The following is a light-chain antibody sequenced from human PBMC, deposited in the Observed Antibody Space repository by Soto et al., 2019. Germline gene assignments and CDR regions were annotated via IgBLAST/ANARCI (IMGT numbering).Light chain of an antibody. CDR2: SAS. V-gene: IGKV1-39*01. CDR3: QQSYNTPWT. J-gene: IGKJ1*01. Sequence: DIQMTQSPSSLSASVGDRVTITCRASQTINKNLNWYQQKPGQAPNLLIYSASDFQSGVPSRFSGSGSGTDFTLTISSLQPEDFATYFCQQSYNTPWTFGQGTKVDI. CDR1: QTINKN.